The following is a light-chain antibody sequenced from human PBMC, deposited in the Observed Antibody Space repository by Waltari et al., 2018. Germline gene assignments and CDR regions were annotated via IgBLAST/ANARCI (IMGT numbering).Light chain of an antibody. Sequence: EILLTQSPDTLSLSPGERATLSCRASQSVSSNFLAWYRHKSGQAPRLLIYGTSSRAAGVPARFSGSGSGTDFTLTISGLEAEDFAVYYCQQFDSSPWAFGQGTAVEMK. V-gene: IGKV3-20*01. CDR1: QSVSSNF. CDR2: GTS. CDR3: QQFDSSPWA. J-gene: IGKJ1*01.